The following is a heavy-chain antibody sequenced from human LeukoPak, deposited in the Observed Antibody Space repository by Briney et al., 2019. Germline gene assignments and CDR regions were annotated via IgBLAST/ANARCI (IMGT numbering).Heavy chain of an antibody. CDR2: ISYDGSNK. Sequence: GGSLRLSCAASGFTFSSYAMHWVRQAPGKGLEWVAVISYDGSNKYYADSVKGRFTISRDNSKNTLYLQMNSLRAEATAVYYCARSSGYFDYWGQGTLVTVSS. CDR1: GFTFSSYA. V-gene: IGHV3-30*04. J-gene: IGHJ4*02. CDR3: ARSSGYFDY. D-gene: IGHD3-10*01.